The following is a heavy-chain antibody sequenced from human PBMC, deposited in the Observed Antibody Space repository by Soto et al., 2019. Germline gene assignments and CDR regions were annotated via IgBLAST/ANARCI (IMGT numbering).Heavy chain of an antibody. J-gene: IGHJ4*02. CDR1: GGSISSYY. Sequence: SETLSLTCTVSGGSISSYYGSWIRQPPGKGLEWIGYIYYSGSTNYNPSLKSRVTISVDTSKNQFSLKLSSGTAADTAVYYCARHKIGGASAPYFNSGAQGTLVTVSS. V-gene: IGHV4-59*08. CDR2: IYYSGST. CDR3: ARHKIGGASAPYFNS. D-gene: IGHD1-26*01.